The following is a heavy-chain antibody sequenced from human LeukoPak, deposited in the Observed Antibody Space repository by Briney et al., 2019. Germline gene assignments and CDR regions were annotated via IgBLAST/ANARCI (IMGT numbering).Heavy chain of an antibody. V-gene: IGHV3-30*02. Sequence: GGSLRLSCAASGFTFSSYGMHWVRQAPGKGLEWVAFIRYDGSNEYYADSVKGRFTISRDNSKNTLYLQMNTLRAEDTAVYYCAKDFIKYYEILTGYPGDYWGQGTLVTVSS. J-gene: IGHJ4*02. CDR1: GFTFSSYG. D-gene: IGHD3-9*01. CDR2: IRYDGSNE. CDR3: AKDFIKYYEILTGYPGDY.